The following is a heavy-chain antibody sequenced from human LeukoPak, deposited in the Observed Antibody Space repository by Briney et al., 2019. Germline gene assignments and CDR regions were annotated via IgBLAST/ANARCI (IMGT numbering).Heavy chain of an antibody. V-gene: IGHV4-34*01. CDR2: IDRGGSS. CDR3: ARSSRSYESTAYYFRH. CDR1: GGPLNGYY. Sequence: SETLSLTCEVYGGPLNGYYLSWIRQSPGKGLEWMGEIDRGGSSNYNPSLKSRVTVSLDTSTNKFSLNMTSVTAADTAVYYCARSSRSYESTAYYFRHWGQGILVTVSS. D-gene: IGHD3-22*01. J-gene: IGHJ4*02.